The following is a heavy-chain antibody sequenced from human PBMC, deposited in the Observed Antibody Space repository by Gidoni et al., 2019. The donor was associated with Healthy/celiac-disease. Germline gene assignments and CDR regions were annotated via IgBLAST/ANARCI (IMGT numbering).Heavy chain of an antibody. CDR1: GFTFSSYA. J-gene: IGHJ4*02. V-gene: IGHV3-30-3*01. Sequence: QVQLVESGGGVVQPGRSLSLSCAASGFTFSSYAMPWVRQAPGKGLEWVAVISYDGSKKYYADSVKCRFTISRDNSKNTLYLQMNSLRAEDTAVYYCARGHADRDSSGDHDYWGQGTLVTVSS. D-gene: IGHD6-25*01. CDR3: ARGHADRDSSGDHDY. CDR2: ISYDGSKK.